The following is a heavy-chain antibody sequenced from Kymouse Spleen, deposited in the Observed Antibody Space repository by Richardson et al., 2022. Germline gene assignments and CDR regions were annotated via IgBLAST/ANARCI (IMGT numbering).Heavy chain of an antibody. CDR1: GFTFSSYG. Sequence: QVQLVESGGGVVQPGRSLRLSCAASGFTFSSYGMHWVRQAPGKGLEWVAVIWYDGSNKYYADSVKGRFTISRDNSKNTLYLQMNSLRAEDTAVYYCAREENPRITMVRGVINYWGQGTLVTVSS. V-gene: IGHV3-33*01. CDR2: IWYDGSNK. D-gene: IGHD3-10*01. J-gene: IGHJ4*02. CDR3: AREENPRITMVRGVINY.